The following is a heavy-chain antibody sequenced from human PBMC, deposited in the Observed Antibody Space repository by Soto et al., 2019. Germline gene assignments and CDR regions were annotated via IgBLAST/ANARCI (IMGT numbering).Heavy chain of an antibody. CDR2: IWFDGSNE. CDR3: ARGGGVYCASGVCNIDK. CDR1: GFTFSNHG. D-gene: IGHD2-8*01. V-gene: IGHV3-33*01. Sequence: GGSLRVSCAASGFTFSNHGIHWVRQAPGKGLKWVAIIWFDGSNEYYADSVKGRFTISRDNSKNTVYLQMNSLRAEDTAVYYCARGGGVYCASGVCNIDKWGQGTLVTVSS. J-gene: IGHJ4*02.